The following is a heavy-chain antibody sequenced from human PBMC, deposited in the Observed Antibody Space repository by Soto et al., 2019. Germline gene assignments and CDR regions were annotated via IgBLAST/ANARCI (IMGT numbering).Heavy chain of an antibody. CDR2: IRSKANSYAT. CDR3: TRRYYYDSSGYYQGDY. CDR1: GFTFSGSA. V-gene: IGHV3-73*02. J-gene: IGHJ4*02. Sequence: EVQPVESGGGLVQPGGSLKLSCAASGFTFSGSAMHWVRQASGKGLEWVGRIRSKANSYATHYAASMKGRFTISRDDSKNTTYLQMNSLKTEDTAVYYCTRRYYYDSSGYYQGDYWGQGTLVTVSS. D-gene: IGHD3-22*01.